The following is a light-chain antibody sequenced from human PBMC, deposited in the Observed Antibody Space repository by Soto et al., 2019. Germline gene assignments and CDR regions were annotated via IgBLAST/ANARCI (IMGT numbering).Light chain of an antibody. V-gene: IGKV3-15*01. CDR1: QNVNTN. CDR2: GAF. CDR3: QQYNNWPPFT. J-gene: IGKJ3*01. Sequence: EIVMTQSPATLSVSPGERATLSCRASQNVNTNLAWYQQKPGQAPRLLIYGAFTRATGIPARFTGSGSGTEFSLTISSLQSEDFASYYCQQYNNWPPFTFGPGTKVEIK.